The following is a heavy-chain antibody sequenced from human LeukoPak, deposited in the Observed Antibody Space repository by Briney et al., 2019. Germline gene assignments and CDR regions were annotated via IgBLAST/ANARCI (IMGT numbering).Heavy chain of an antibody. D-gene: IGHD2-2*01. CDR3: AREVPGAMNAFDI. Sequence: GGSLRLSCAASGFTFNNYWMTWVRQAPGKGLERVANIKEDGSDKYYLGSVKGRFTISRDNAKNSLYLQMSSLSAEDTALYYCAREVPGAMNAFDIWGQGTMVTVSS. V-gene: IGHV3-7*01. J-gene: IGHJ3*02. CDR2: IKEDGSDK. CDR1: GFTFNNYW.